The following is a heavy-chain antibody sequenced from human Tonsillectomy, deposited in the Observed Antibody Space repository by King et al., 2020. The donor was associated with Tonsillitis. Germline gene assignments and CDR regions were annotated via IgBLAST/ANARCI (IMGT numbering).Heavy chain of an antibody. CDR2: INHSGST. D-gene: IGHD6-13*01. Sequence: VQLQQWGAGLLKPSETLSLTCAVYGGSFSGYYWRWIRQPPGKGLEWIGEINHSGSTNYNPSLKSRVTISVDTSKNQFSVKVRSVTAADTAVYYCARCPEEEQQLVGDWFDPWGQGTLVTVSS. V-gene: IGHV4-34*01. J-gene: IGHJ5*02. CDR3: ARCPEEEQQLVGDWFDP. CDR1: GGSFSGYY.